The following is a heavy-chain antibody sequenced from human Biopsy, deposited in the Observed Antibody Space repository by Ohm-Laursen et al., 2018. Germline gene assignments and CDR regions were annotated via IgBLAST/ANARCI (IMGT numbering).Heavy chain of an antibody. CDR2: INHKGSA. Sequence: SHTLSFTCAVYGGPFSGYYRTWIRQPPGKGLECIGEINHKGSASYNPSLKSRITVLVDTSKNQFFLKLRSVSAADTAVYFCARALDYYDPYYYYAMDVWGQGTSVTVSS. V-gene: IGHV4-34*01. D-gene: IGHD3-16*01. J-gene: IGHJ6*02. CDR3: ARALDYYDPYYYYAMDV. CDR1: GGPFSGYY.